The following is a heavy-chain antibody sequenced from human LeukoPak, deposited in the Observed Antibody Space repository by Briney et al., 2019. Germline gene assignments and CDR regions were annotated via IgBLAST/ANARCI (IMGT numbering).Heavy chain of an antibody. CDR3: ARELDFWSGLDY. D-gene: IGHD3-3*01. V-gene: IGHV1-2*02. CDR2: INPNSGGT. Sequence: ASVKVSCKASGYTFTGYYMHRVRQAPGQGLEWMGWINPNSGGTNYAQKLQGRVTMTRDTSISTAYMELSRLRSDDTAVYYCARELDFWSGLDYWGQGTLVTVSS. J-gene: IGHJ4*02. CDR1: GYTFTGYY.